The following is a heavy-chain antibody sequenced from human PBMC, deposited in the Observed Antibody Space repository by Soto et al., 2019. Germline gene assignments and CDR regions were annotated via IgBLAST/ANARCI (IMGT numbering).Heavy chain of an antibody. J-gene: IGHJ4*02. D-gene: IGHD5-18*01. CDR3: ARDLSYGLCDY. Sequence: QVQLVQSGAEVKKPGASVKVSCKASGYTFTSYGISWVRQAPGQGLEWMGWISVYNGNTKYAQKLQGRVTMTTDTSTSTAYMELSLRSDDTAVYYCARDLSYGLCDYWGQGTLVTVSS. V-gene: IGHV1-18*01. CDR2: ISVYNGNT. CDR1: GYTFTSYG.